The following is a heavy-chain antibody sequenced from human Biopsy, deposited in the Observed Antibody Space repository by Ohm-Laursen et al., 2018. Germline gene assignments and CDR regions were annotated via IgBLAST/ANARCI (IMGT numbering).Heavy chain of an antibody. CDR2: IMPLYNTT. Sequence: SSVKVSCKASGGMFNSYTINWLRQAPGQGLQWMGGIMPLYNTTNYAQKFWDRITVTADKSTNTVYMTLSSLTSEDTAVYFCARGLGGYDYWYFDLWGRGTLVIVSS. V-gene: IGHV1-69*06. J-gene: IGHJ2*01. CDR1: GGMFNSYT. CDR3: ARGLGGYDYWYFDL. D-gene: IGHD5-12*01.